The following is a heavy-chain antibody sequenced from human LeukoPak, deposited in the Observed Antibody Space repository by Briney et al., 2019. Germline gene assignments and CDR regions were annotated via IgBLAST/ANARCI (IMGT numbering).Heavy chain of an antibody. CDR3: ARDYDYDFWSGYYGY. CDR1: GYTFTSYG. V-gene: IGHV1-18*01. D-gene: IGHD3-3*01. CDR2: ISAYNGNT. Sequence: ASVKVSCKASGYTFTSYGISWVRQAPGQGLEWMGWISAYNGNTNYAQKLQGRVTMTTDTSISTAYMELSRLRSDDTAVYYCARDYDYDFWSGYYGYWGQGTLVTVSS. J-gene: IGHJ4*02.